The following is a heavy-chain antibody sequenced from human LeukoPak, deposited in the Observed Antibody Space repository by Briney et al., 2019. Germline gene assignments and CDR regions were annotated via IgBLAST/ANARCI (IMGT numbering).Heavy chain of an antibody. V-gene: IGHV3-48*01. Sequence: GGSLRLSCATSGFTFSSYSMNWVRQAPGKGLEWVSYISSSSSTIYYADSVKGRFTISRDNAKNSLYLQMNSLRAEDTAVYYCARDQDSGYGDAFDIWGQGTMVTVSS. CDR2: ISSSSSTI. D-gene: IGHD5-12*01. CDR3: ARDQDSGYGDAFDI. J-gene: IGHJ3*02. CDR1: GFTFSSYS.